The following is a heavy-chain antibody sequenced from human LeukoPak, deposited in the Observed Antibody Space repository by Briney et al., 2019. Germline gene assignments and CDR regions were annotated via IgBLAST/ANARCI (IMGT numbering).Heavy chain of an antibody. CDR2: MNAGNGNT. D-gene: IGHD6-6*01. V-gene: IGHV1-3*01. J-gene: IGHJ4*02. CDR3: ARDESIAALEY. Sequence: ASVMVSCKASGYTFTSYAMHMVRQAPGQRLEWMGWMNAGNGNTKYSQKVQARVTITRDTSASTAYMELSSLRSEDTAVYYCARDESIAALEYWGQGTLVTVSS. CDR1: GYTFTSYA.